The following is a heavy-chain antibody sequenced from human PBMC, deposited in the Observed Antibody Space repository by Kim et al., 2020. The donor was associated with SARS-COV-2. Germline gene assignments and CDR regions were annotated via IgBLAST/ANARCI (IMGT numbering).Heavy chain of an antibody. Sequence: SETLSLTCAVSGASISSRDYSWSWIRQPPGKGLEWIGYMYYSGGTYYNPSLKSRVTISVDGSKNQFSRRLTSVTAADTAVYYGARDHRNGDTGGAFDIWG. J-gene: IGHJ3*02. D-gene: IGHD1-1*01. V-gene: IGHV4-30-2*01. CDR2: MYYSGGT. CDR3: ARDHRNGDTGGAFDI. CDR1: GASISSRDYS.